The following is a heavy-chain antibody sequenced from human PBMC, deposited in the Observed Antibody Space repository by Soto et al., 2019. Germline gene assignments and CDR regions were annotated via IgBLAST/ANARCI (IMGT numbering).Heavy chain of an antibody. J-gene: IGHJ4*02. V-gene: IGHV4-59*13. CDR3: ARDLGDYYGSGSYSRTFDY. Sequence: QVQLQESGPGLVKPSETLSLTCTVSGGSISSYYWSWIRQPPGKGLEWIGYIYYSGSTNYNPSLESRVTISVDTSKNQFSLELSSVTAADAAVYYCARDLGDYYGSGSYSRTFDYWGQGTLVTVSS. CDR1: GGSISSYY. D-gene: IGHD3-10*01. CDR2: IYYSGST.